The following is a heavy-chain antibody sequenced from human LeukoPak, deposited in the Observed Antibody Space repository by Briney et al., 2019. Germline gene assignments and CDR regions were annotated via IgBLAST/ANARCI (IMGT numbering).Heavy chain of an antibody. V-gene: IGHV3-23*01. CDR3: AKDILPYGSGNEVDY. CDR2: ISGSGGST. D-gene: IGHD3-10*01. CDR1: GFTFSSYA. Sequence: GGSLRLSCAASGFTFSSYAMSWVRQAPGKGLEWVSAISGSGGSTYYADSVKGRFTISRDNSKNTLYLQMDSLRAEDTAVYYCAKDILPYGSGNEVDYWGQGTLVTVSS. J-gene: IGHJ4*02.